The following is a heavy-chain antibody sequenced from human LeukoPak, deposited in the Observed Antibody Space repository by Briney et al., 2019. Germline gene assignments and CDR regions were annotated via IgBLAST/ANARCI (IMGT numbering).Heavy chain of an antibody. CDR2: INPNSGGT. CDR1: GYTFTGYY. CDR3: ARWDIVAVPAAMADYYYMDV. J-gene: IGHJ6*03. V-gene: IGHV1-2*06. Sequence: GASVKVSCKXSGYTFTGYYMHWVRQAPGQGLEWMGRINPNSGGTNYAQKFQGRVTMTRDTSISTAYMELSRLRSDDTAVYYCARWDIVAVPAAMADYYYMDVWGKGTTVTVSS. D-gene: IGHD2-2*01.